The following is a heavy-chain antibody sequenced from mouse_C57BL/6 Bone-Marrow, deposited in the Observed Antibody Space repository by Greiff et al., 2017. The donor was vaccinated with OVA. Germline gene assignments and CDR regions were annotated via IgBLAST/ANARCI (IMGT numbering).Heavy chain of an antibody. CDR3: ARYSNYVWYFDV. D-gene: IGHD2-5*01. V-gene: IGHV14-3*01. CDR1: GFNIKNTY. J-gene: IGHJ1*03. Sequence: EVQLVESVAELVRPGASVKLSCTASGFNIKNTYMHWVKQRPEQGLEWIGRIDPANGNTKYAPKFQGKATITADTSSNTAYLHLTSLTSEDTAIYYCARYSNYVWYFDVWGTGTTVTVSS. CDR2: IDPANGNT.